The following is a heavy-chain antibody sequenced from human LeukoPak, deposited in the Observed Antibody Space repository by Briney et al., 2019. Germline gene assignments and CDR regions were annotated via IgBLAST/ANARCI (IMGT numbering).Heavy chain of an antibody. J-gene: IGHJ4*02. D-gene: IGHD2/OR15-2a*01. CDR3: VRGCNRASCPYYFDS. CDR2: IKSDGSTT. Sequence: GGSLRLSRAASGFTLSSYWMHWVRQAPGKGLVWVSRIKSDGSTTNYADSVKGRFTISRDNFKNTLYLQMNSLRAEDTAVYYCVRGCNRASCPYYFDSWAQGTLVTVSS. CDR1: GFTLSSYW. V-gene: IGHV3-74*01.